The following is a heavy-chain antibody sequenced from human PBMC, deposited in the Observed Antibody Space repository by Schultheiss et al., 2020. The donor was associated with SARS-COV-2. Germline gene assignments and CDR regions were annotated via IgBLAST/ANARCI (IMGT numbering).Heavy chain of an antibody. CDR2: IYYSGST. Sequence: SQTLSLTCTVSGGSISGYYWNWIRQPPGKGLEWIGYIYYSGSTNYNPSLKSRVTISVDTSKNQFSLKLSSVTAADTAVYYCARDRGYSYGYEYYYYGMDVWGQGTTVTVSS. CDR1: GGSISGYY. CDR3: ARDRGYSYGYEYYYYGMDV. V-gene: IGHV4-59*12. D-gene: IGHD5-18*01. J-gene: IGHJ6*02.